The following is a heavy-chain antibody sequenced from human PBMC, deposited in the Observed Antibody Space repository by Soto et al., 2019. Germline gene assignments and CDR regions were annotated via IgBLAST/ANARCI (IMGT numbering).Heavy chain of an antibody. D-gene: IGHD2-15*01. CDR1: GDSVSSSSAA. CDR2: TYYRSKWYN. CDR3: ARDVIFRHGGNPRLAFDV. V-gene: IGHV6-1*01. J-gene: IGHJ3*01. Sequence: PSQTLSLTCAISGDSVSSSSAAWNWIRQSPSRGLEWLGRTYYRSKWYNDYAVSVKSRISINPDTSKNQFSLQLISVTPDDTAVYHCARDVIFRHGGNPRLAFDVWGQGTMVTVSS.